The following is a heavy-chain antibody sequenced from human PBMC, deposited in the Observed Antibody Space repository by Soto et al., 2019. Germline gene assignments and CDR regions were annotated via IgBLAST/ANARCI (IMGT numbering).Heavy chain of an antibody. Sequence: QLQLQESGSGLVKPSQTLSLTCAVSGGSISGTTYSWSWIRQRPGKGLVWIGYIYDSGNTYYNPSLKTQFAISVDRSKNQFSMKLSSMTAADRDGYYCARGQGAAAGHSTCHYWAQGDLVTLSS. D-gene: IGHD6-13*01. V-gene: IGHV4-30-2*01. J-gene: IGHJ4*01. CDR2: IYDSGNT. CDR3: ARGQGAAAGHSTCHY. CDR1: GGSISGTTYS.